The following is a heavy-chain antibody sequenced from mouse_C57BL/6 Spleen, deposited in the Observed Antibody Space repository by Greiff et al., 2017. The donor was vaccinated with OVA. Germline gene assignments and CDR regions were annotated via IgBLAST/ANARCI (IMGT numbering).Heavy chain of an antibody. Sequence: QVHVKQPGAELVRPGSSVKLSCKASGYTFTSYWMDWVKQRPGQGLEWIGNIYPSDSETHYNQKFKDKATLTVDKSSSTAYMQLSSLTSEDSAVYYCARGPYYFDYWGKGTTLTVSS. V-gene: IGHV1-61*01. CDR1: GYTFTSYW. CDR2: IYPSDSET. CDR3: ARGPYYFDY. J-gene: IGHJ2*01.